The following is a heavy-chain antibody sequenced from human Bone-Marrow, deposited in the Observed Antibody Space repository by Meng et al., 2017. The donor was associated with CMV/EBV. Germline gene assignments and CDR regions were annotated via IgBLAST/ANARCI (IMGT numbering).Heavy chain of an antibody. J-gene: IGHJ4*02. CDR2: ISPTSTYI. CDR3: ATTTDPRTD. V-gene: IGHV3-21*01. CDR1: GFTFSVFN. D-gene: IGHD1-14*01. Sequence: GGSLRLSCAASGFTFSVFNMNWIRQAPGKGLEWVSSISPTSTYIHYADSVKGRFTISRDNAQNSLYLQMNSLRAGDTAVYYCATTTDPRTDWGQGTLVTVSS.